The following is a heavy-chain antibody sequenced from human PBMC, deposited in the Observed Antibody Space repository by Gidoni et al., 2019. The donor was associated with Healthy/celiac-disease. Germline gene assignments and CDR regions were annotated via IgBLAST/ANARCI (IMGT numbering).Heavy chain of an antibody. D-gene: IGHD2-2*01. V-gene: IGHV1-18*01. Sequence: QVQLVQSGAGVKKPGASVKVSCKSSGYTFTSYGISWVRQAPGQGLEWIGWNSDYNCNTNYAQKLQGRVTMTTDTYTSKAYVELRILRSDDTAVYSCAEYYCSSTSCYFPYWGQVTLVTVSS. J-gene: IGHJ4*02. CDR1: GYTFTSYG. CDR2: NSDYNCNT. CDR3: AEYYCSSTSCYFPY.